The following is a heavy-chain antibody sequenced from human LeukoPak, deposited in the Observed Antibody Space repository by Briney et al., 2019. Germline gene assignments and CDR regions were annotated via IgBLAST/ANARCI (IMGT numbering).Heavy chain of an antibody. CDR2: ISWNSAYI. CDR3: ATGLSQYFDF. J-gene: IGHJ2*01. Sequence: GGSLRLSCAASGFTFHHYAIHWVRQVPGKGLEWVSGISWNSAYIGYADSVKGRFTISRDNAKNTVYLQMNSLRAEDTAVFYCATGLSQYFDFWGRGTLVTVSS. V-gene: IGHV3-9*01. D-gene: IGHD2-8*02. CDR1: GFTFHHYA.